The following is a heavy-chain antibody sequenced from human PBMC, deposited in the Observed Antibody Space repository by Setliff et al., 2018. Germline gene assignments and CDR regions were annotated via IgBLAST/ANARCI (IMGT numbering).Heavy chain of an antibody. Sequence: VASVKVSCKVSGYRLIEVSMHWVRQAPGKGLEWMGGFDPEDEETIYAQKFQGRVTMTEDTSTDTAYMELSSLRSEDTAVYYCARGGIGFSEITIFGVALYWLDPWGQGTLVTVSA. V-gene: IGHV1-24*01. D-gene: IGHD3-3*01. CDR2: FDPEDEET. CDR3: ARGGIGFSEITIFGVALYWLDP. J-gene: IGHJ5*02. CDR1: GYRLIEVS.